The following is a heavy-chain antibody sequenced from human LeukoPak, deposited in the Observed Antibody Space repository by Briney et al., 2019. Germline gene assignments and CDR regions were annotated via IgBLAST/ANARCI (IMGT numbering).Heavy chain of an antibody. D-gene: IGHD3-10*01. CDR1: GYTFTSYD. CDR2: MNPNSGNT. CDR3: AGGTYGSGSTYY. Sequence: ASVKVSCKASGYTFTSYDINWVRQATGQGLEWMGWMNPNSGNTGYAQKFQGRVTMTRNTSISTAYMELSSLRSEDTAVYYCAGGTYGSGSTYYWGQGTLVTVSS. V-gene: IGHV1-8*01. J-gene: IGHJ4*02.